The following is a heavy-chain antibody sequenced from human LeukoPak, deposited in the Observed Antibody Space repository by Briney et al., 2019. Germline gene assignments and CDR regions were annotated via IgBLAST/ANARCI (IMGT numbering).Heavy chain of an antibody. CDR2: ISANNNNT. CDR3: ARALYHTFDY. Sequence: ASVKVSCKASGYSFTTYGISWVRQAPGQGLEWMGWISANNNNTDNVQKLQGRVTMTTDTSTSTAYMELRSLRSDGTAVYYCARALYHTFDYWGQGTLVTVSS. J-gene: IGHJ4*02. CDR1: GYSFTTYG. V-gene: IGHV1-18*01. D-gene: IGHD2-2*01.